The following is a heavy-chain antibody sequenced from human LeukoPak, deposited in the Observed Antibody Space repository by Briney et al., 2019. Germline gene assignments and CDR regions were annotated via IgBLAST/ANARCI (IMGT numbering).Heavy chain of an antibody. J-gene: IGHJ4*02. D-gene: IGHD6-19*01. CDR3: TRSTGWYNYFDY. Sequence: GGSLRLSCAASGSTFSNYWMNWVRQAPGKGLEWVANIKQDGSEKYYVDSVKGRFTISRDNAKNSLYLQMNSLRAEDVALYYCTRSTGWYNYFDYWGQGALVTVSS. CDR1: GSTFSNYW. CDR2: IKQDGSEK. V-gene: IGHV3-7*03.